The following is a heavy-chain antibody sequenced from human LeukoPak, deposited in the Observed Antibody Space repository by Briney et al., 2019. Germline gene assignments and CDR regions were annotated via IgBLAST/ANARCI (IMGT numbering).Heavy chain of an antibody. CDR3: AKVGYSSSWGGYYFDY. D-gene: IGHD6-13*01. CDR1: GFTFSSYA. Sequence: PGGSLRLSCAASGFTFSSYAMSWVRQAPGKGLEWVSAISGSGGSTYYADSVKGRFTISRDNSKNTLYLQMNSLSAEDTAVYYCAKVGYSSSWGGYYFDYWGQGTLVTVSS. J-gene: IGHJ4*02. CDR2: ISGSGGST. V-gene: IGHV3-23*01.